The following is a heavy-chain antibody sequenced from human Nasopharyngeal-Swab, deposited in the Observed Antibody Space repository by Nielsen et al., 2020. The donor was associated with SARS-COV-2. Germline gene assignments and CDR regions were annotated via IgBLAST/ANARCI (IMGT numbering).Heavy chain of an antibody. J-gene: IGHJ4*02. D-gene: IGHD6-13*01. CDR1: GGSISRYY. V-gene: IGHV4-59*01. CDR2: ISYSGSA. CDR3: ARKDKYSRSYDY. Sequence: SETLSLTCTVSGGSISRYYWSWVRQPPGKGLEWIGYISYSGSANYNPSLKSRITMSVDTSKKQFSLKLSSVTAADTAMYYCARKDKYSRSYDYWGQGTLITVSS.